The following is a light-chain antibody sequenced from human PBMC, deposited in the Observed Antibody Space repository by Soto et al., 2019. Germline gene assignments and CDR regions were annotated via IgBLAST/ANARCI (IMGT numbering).Light chain of an antibody. Sequence: QSALTQPPSASGSPGQSVTISCTGTSSDVGGYNYVSWYQQHPGKAPKLMIYEVINRPSGVSNRFSGSKSGNTASLIISGLQAEDEADYYCSSYTSSSTLIFGGGTKLTVL. V-gene: IGLV2-14*01. CDR2: EVI. CDR1: SSDVGGYNY. CDR3: SSYTSSSTLI. J-gene: IGLJ2*01.